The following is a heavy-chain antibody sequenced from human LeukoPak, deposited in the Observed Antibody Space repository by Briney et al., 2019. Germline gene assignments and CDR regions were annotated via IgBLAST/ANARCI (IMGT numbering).Heavy chain of an antibody. Sequence: GGSLRLSCAASGFNFGTYAMNWVRQAPGKGLEWVSSISGSAGSTYYADSVKGRFTISRDNSKNTLSLQMNGLRADDTAVYYCARDGEPRYWGSGYYYGMDVWGQGATVTVSS. CDR3: ARDGEPRYWGSGYYYGMDV. D-gene: IGHD7-27*01. J-gene: IGHJ6*02. CDR1: GFNFGTYA. CDR2: ISGSAGST. V-gene: IGHV3-23*01.